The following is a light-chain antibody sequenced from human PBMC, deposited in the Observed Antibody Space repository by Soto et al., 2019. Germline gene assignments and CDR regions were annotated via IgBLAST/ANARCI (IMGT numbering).Light chain of an antibody. CDR1: QSVSSN. V-gene: IGKV3-15*01. CDR3: QQYYNWPPYT. J-gene: IGKJ2*01. CDR2: GAS. Sequence: EIVLTQSTGALSLSPGDRATLSCRASQSVSSNLAWYQQKPGQTPRLLIYGASTRATGVPPRFSGSRSGTEFTLTISSLQSEDFAVYYCQQYYNWPPYTFGQGTKVDI.